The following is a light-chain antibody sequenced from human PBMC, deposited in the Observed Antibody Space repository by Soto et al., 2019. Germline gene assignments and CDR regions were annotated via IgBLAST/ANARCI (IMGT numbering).Light chain of an antibody. V-gene: IGKV1-12*01. Sequence: DIQMTQSPSSVSASVGDRVTITCRASQGISNWLAWYQQQPGKAPKLLIYGASSLQSGVPSRFSGGGSGTQFTLIISSLQPEDFATYYCQQTNTFRPLTFGGGTKVEI. CDR1: QGISNW. CDR2: GAS. CDR3: QQTNTFRPLT. J-gene: IGKJ4*01.